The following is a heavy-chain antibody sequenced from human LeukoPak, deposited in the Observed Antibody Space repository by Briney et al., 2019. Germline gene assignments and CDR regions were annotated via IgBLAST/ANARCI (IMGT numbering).Heavy chain of an antibody. J-gene: IGHJ4*02. CDR1: GGSFSGYY. V-gene: IGHV4-34*01. CDR3: VITMVRGVITTTKKYYFDC. D-gene: IGHD3-10*01. CDR2: INHSGST. Sequence: PSETLSLTCAVYGGSFSGYYWSWIRQPPGKGLEWIGEINHSGSTNYNPSRKSRVTISVDTSKNQLSLKLSSVTAADTGVYYCVITMVRGVITTTKKYYFDCWGQGALVTVSS.